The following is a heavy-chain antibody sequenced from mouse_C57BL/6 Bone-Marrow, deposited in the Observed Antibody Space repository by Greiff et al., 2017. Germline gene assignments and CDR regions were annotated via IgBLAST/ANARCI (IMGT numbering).Heavy chain of an antibody. CDR2: ISSGGSYT. CDR1: GFTFSSYG. J-gene: IGHJ2*01. V-gene: IGHV5-6*01. D-gene: IGHD3-1*01. CDR3: ARHGLLGY. Sequence: VQLVESGGDLVKPGGSLKLSCAASGFTFSSYGMSWVRQTPDKRLEWVATISSGGSYTYYPDSVKGRFTISRDNAKNTLYLQMSSLKSEDTAMYYCARHGLLGYWGQGTTLTVSS.